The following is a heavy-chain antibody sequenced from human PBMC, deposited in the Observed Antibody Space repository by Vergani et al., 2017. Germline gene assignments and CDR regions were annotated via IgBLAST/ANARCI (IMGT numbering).Heavy chain of an antibody. Sequence: QVQLQQWGAGLLKPSETLSLTCAVYGGSFSGYYWSWIRQPPGKGLEWIGEINHSGSTNYKPSLKSRVTISVDTSKNQFSLKLSSVTAADTAVYYCARVRRGYSYGAFDYWGQGTLVTVSS. D-gene: IGHD5-18*01. CDR2: INHSGST. V-gene: IGHV4-34*01. J-gene: IGHJ4*02. CDR3: ARVRRGYSYGAFDY. CDR1: GGSFSGYY.